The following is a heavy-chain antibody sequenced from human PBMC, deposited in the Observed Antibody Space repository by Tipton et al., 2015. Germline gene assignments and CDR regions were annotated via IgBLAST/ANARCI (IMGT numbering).Heavy chain of an antibody. CDR1: AYSISSDYY. CDR3: ACHDYDLLTRDYQTVDY. V-gene: IGHV4-38-2*01. Sequence: TPSLTCAVSAYSISSDYYWGWIRQPPGKGLEWIGSISHSGNTYYNPSLKSRVTMSRDTSKNQFSLRLSSVTAADTAVYYCACHDYDLLTRDYQTVDYWGQGTRVTVSS. D-gene: IGHD3-9*01. CDR2: ISHSGNT. J-gene: IGHJ4*02.